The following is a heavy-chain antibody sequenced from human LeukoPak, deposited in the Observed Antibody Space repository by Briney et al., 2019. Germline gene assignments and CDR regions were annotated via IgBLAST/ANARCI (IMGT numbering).Heavy chain of an antibody. CDR3: ARARGVSTGYRPIDY. J-gene: IGHJ4*02. V-gene: IGHV3-33*01. CDR1: GFTFSTSG. Sequence: RSGGSLRLSCAASGFTFSTSGMHWVRQAPGKGLEWVAVIWYDGSNKHYAESVKGRFSISRDNSKSTLYLQMNSLRAEDTAVYYCARARGVSTGYRPIDYWGQGTLVTVSS. D-gene: IGHD3-22*01. CDR2: IWYDGSNK.